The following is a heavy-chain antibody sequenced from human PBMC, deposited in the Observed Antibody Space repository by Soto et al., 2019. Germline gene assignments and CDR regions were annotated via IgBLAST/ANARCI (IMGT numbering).Heavy chain of an antibody. V-gene: IGHV2-5*01. CDR1: GFSLRTSGVG. CDR3: AKSGSSGWYGWFDP. CDR2: IYWNDDK. Sequence: SGPTLVNPTQTLTLTCIFSGFSLRTSGVGXGWIRQPPGKALEWLGFIYWNDDKRSSPSLKSRLTITKDTSKNQVVLTMTNMDPVDTATYYCAKSGSSGWYGWFDPWGQGTLVTVSS. J-gene: IGHJ5*02. D-gene: IGHD6-19*01.